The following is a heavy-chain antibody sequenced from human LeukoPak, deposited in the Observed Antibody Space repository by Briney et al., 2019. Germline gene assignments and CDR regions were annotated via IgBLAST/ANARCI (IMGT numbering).Heavy chain of an antibody. CDR1: GYSFTSYW. J-gene: IGHJ3*02. D-gene: IGHD3-10*01. Sequence: PGESLKISCKGSGYSFTSYWIAWVRQMPGKGLEWMGIIYPGDSYTTYSPSFQGQVTISADKSISTAYLQWRSLKASDTAMYYCARRSGSEALDIWGQGTMVTVSS. CDR2: IYPGDSYT. V-gene: IGHV5-51*01. CDR3: ARRSGSEALDI.